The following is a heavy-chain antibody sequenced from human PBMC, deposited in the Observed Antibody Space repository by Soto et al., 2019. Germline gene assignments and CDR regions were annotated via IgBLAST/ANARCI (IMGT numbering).Heavy chain of an antibody. Sequence: ASVKVSCKASGYTFTSYGISWVRQAPGQGLEWMGWISAYNGNTNYAQRLQGRVTMTTDTSTSTAYMELRSLRSDDTAVYYCARGTNFYYYYGMDVWGQGTTVTVSS. CDR2: ISAYNGNT. CDR1: GYTFTSYG. J-gene: IGHJ6*02. D-gene: IGHD1-1*01. V-gene: IGHV1-18*01. CDR3: ARGTNFYYYYGMDV.